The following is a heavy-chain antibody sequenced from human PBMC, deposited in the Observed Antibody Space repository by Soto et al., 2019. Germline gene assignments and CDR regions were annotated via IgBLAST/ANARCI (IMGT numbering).Heavy chain of an antibody. Sequence: QVQLVQSGAEVKKPGSSVTVSCKASGGTFSSYTISWVRQAPRQGLEWMGGIIPIFGTATYAQKFPGRATTTAIETTRTAYIEWSGLRPEDTAVYYCARGNHRWLLFRYFDLWGRGPLVTV. D-gene: IGHD5-12*01. CDR1: GGTFSSYT. J-gene: IGHJ2*01. CDR2: IIPIFGTA. CDR3: ARGNHRWLLFRYFDL. V-gene: IGHV1-69*12.